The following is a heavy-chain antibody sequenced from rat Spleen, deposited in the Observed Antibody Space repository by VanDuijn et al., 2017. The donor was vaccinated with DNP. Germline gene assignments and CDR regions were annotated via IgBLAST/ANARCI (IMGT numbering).Heavy chain of an antibody. D-gene: IGHD4-3*01. V-gene: IGHV5-22*01. CDR2: ISYDGGRS. J-gene: IGHJ2*01. Sequence: EVQLVESGGGLVQPGGSLKLSCAASGFTFSDYYMAWVRQAPTKGLEWVTYISYDGGRSYYGDSVKGRFTISRDNAKSTLYLQMNSLRSEDMATYYCARYNSGYNFFDYWGQGVMVTVSS. CDR3: ARYNSGYNFFDY. CDR1: GFTFSDYY.